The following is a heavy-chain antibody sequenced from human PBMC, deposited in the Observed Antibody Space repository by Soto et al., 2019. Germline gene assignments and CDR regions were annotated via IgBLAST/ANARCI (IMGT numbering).Heavy chain of an antibody. Sequence: XGSLRLSCAAAGVTFSNAWMSWVRQAPGKGLDWVGRIKSKTDGGTTDYAAPVKGRFTISRDDSKNTLYLQMNSLKTEDTAVYYCTTGSVLRYFDWPYYYYYGMDVSGQGTTVTVSS. CDR1: GVTFSNAW. CDR3: TTGSVLRYFDWPYYYYYGMDV. D-gene: IGHD3-9*01. J-gene: IGHJ6*02. CDR2: IKSKTDGGTT. V-gene: IGHV3-15*01.